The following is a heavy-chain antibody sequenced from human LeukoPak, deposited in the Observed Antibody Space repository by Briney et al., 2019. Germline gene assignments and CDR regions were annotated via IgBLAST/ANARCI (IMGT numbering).Heavy chain of an antibody. CDR3: ARDTFKWGTSKWFDP. CDR2: INQDGSEK. CDR1: GFTFSSYG. Sequence: GGSLRLSCAASGFTFSSYGMHWVRQAPGKGLEWVANINQDGSEKHYVDSVKGRFSISRDSAKNSLYLQMNSLRAEDTAVYYCARDTFKWGTSKWFDPWGQGTLVTVSS. V-gene: IGHV3-7*01. D-gene: IGHD2-8*01. J-gene: IGHJ5*02.